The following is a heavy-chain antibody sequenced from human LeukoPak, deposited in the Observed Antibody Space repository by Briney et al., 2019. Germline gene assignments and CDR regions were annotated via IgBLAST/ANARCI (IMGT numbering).Heavy chain of an antibody. CDR3: ARVYTIFGVVIKYFDY. D-gene: IGHD3-3*01. J-gene: IGHJ4*02. V-gene: IGHV3-21*01. CDR1: GFTFSSYN. CDR2: ISSSSRYI. Sequence: PGGSLRLSCVASGFTFSSYNMNWVRQAPGKGLEWVSSISSSSRYIYYTDSMKGRFTISRDNAKNSLYLQMNSLRAEDTAVYYCARVYTIFGVVIKYFDYWGQGTLVTVSS.